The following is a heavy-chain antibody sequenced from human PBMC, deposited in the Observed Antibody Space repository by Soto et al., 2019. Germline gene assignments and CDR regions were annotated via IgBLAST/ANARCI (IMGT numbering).Heavy chain of an antibody. CDR2: IKQDGSEK. D-gene: IGHD1-1*01. V-gene: IGHV3-7*01. Sequence: EVQLVESGGGLVQPGGSLRLFCAASGFTFSTYWMSWVRQAPGKGLEWVANIKQDGSEKYYVDSVKGRFTISRDNAKNSLYLQMNSLRAEDTAVYYCARDRGYNWNDIPDYWGQGTMVTVSS. J-gene: IGHJ4*02. CDR3: ARDRGYNWNDIPDY. CDR1: GFTFSTYW.